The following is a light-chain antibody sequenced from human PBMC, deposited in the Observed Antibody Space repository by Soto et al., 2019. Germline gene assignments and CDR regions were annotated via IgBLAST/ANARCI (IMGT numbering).Light chain of an antibody. J-gene: IGKJ1*01. CDR3: QKYNGAPGT. V-gene: IGKV1-27*01. Sequence: DIQMTQSPSSLSASVGDRVTITCRASQGISNYLAWYQQKPGKVPKLLIYAASTWQSGVPSRFSGSGSGTDFTLNISSLQPEDVATYYCQKYNGAPGTVGQGTKVEIE. CDR2: AAS. CDR1: QGISNY.